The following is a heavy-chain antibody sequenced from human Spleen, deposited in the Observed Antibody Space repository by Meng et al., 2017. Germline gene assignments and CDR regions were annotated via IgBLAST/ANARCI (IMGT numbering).Heavy chain of an antibody. CDR2: IYYSGST. V-gene: IGHV4-39*07. CDR1: GGSISSSSYY. D-gene: IGHD3-22*01. Sequence: SETLSLTCTVSGGSISSSSYYWGWIRQPPGKGLEWIGSIYYSGSTYYNPSLKSRVTISVDTSKNQFSLKLSSVTAADTAVYYCARAASSGYYYVAPYYFDYWGQGTLVTVSS. CDR3: ARAASSGYYYVAPYYFDY. J-gene: IGHJ4*02.